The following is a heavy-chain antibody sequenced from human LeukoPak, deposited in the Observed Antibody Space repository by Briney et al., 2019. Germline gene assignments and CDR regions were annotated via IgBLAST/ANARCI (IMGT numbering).Heavy chain of an antibody. CDR2: IYHSGGT. Sequence: PSETLSLTCTVSGYSLSSGYYWGWIRQPPGKGLEWIESIYHSGGTYYNPSLKSRVTISVDTSKNQFSLKLSSVTAADTAVYYCARKNYGSGSYPQEDWFDPWGQGTLVTVSS. D-gene: IGHD3-10*01. J-gene: IGHJ5*02. CDR1: GYSLSSGYY. V-gene: IGHV4-38-2*02. CDR3: ARKNYGSGSYPQEDWFDP.